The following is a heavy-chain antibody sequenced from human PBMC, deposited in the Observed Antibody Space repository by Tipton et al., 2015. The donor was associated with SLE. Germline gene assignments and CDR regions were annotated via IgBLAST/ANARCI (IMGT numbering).Heavy chain of an antibody. J-gene: IGHJ4*02. CDR2: ISPYNGNA. Sequence: QLVQSGAEVKKPGASVKVSCKASDYTFTNYGLSWVRQAPGQGLEWVGWISPYNGNANYPQKFQGRVTMTTDTSSTAYMELRSLRSDDTAVYYCASLFYDFWIDKEVFDYWGQGTLVTVSS. D-gene: IGHD3-3*01. V-gene: IGHV1-18*01. CDR3: ASLFYDFWIDKEVFDY. CDR1: DYTFTNYG.